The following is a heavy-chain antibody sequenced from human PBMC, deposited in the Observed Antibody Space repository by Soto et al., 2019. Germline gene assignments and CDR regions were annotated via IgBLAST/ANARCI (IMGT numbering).Heavy chain of an antibody. Sequence: ASVKVSCKASGYTFTSYGISWVRQAPGQGLEWMGWISAYNGNTNYAQKLQGRVTMTTDTSTSTAYMELRSLRSDDTAVYYCARDGTSGGPRGNWFDPWGQGTLVTVSS. V-gene: IGHV1-18*04. CDR2: ISAYNGNT. J-gene: IGHJ5*02. CDR1: GYTFTSYG. D-gene: IGHD1-26*01. CDR3: ARDGTSGGPRGNWFDP.